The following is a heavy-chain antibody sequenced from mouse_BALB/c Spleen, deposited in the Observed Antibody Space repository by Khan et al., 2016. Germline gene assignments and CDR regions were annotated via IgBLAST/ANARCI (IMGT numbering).Heavy chain of an antibody. CDR1: GYTFTNYG. V-gene: IGHV9-3*02. J-gene: IGHJ3*01. CDR3: AEVYYGSNWFAY. CDR2: INTNTGEP. Sequence: QIQLVQSGPELKKPGETVKISCKASGYTFTNYGMNWVKQAPGKGLKWMGWINTNTGEPTYAEEFKGRFAFSLETSARTAYLQINNLKNEDTATYSCAEVYYGSNWFAYWGQGTLVTVSA. D-gene: IGHD1-1*01.